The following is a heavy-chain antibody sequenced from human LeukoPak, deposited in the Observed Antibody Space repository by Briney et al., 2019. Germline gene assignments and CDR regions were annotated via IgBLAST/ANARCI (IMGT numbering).Heavy chain of an antibody. CDR1: GGSISSGDFY. V-gene: IGHV4-61*02. CDR2: IYTSGTT. CDR3: ARGGTIFGVLTH. Sequence: SETLSLTCTVSGGSISSGDFYWSWIRQPAGKGLEWIGRIYTSGTTNYNPSLKSRVTMSVDTSKNHISLRLSSVTAADTAVYYCARGGTIFGVLTHWGQGTLATVSS. J-gene: IGHJ4*02. D-gene: IGHD3-3*01.